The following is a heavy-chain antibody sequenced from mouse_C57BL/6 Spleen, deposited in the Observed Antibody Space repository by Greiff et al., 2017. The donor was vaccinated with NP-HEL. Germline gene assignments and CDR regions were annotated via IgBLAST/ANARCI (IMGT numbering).Heavy chain of an antibody. CDR2: IHPNSGST. CDR1: GYTFTSYW. Sequence: QVQLQQPGAELVKPGASVKLSCKASGYTFTSYWMHWGKERPGQGLEWIGMIHPNSGSTNYNEKFKSKATLTVDKSSSTAYMQLSSLTSEDSAVYYCARPDGYYYAMDYWGQGTSVTVSS. J-gene: IGHJ4*01. D-gene: IGHD2-3*01. V-gene: IGHV1-64*01. CDR3: ARPDGYYYAMDY.